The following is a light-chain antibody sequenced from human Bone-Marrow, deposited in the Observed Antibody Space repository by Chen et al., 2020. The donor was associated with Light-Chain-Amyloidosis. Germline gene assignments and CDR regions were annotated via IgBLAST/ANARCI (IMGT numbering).Light chain of an antibody. J-gene: IGLJ1*01. CDR1: SSDVGGDIH. CDR2: EVT. Sequence: QSVLPQPASVFGSTGQLFTISCTGSSSDVGGDIHVSWYQQHPDKAPKLIIYEVTNRPSWAPDRFSGSKSDNTASLTISGLQTEDEADYFCSSYTITNTLVFGSGTRVTVL. CDR3: SSYTITNTLV. V-gene: IGLV2-14*01.